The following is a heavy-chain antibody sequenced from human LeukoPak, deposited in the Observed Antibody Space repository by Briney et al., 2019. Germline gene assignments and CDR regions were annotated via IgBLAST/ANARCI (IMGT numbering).Heavy chain of an antibody. Sequence: PGGSLRLSCAASGFTFSSYAMHWVRQAPGKGLEWVAVIWYDGSNKYYADSVKGRFTISRDNSKNTLYLQMNSLRAEDTAVYYCARGGGPDYDFWSARFPSPKYYYYYYGMDVWGQGTTVTVSS. CDR2: IWYDGSNK. CDR3: ARGGGPDYDFWSARFPSPKYYYYYYGMDV. V-gene: IGHV3-33*08. CDR1: GFTFSSYA. J-gene: IGHJ6*02. D-gene: IGHD3-3*01.